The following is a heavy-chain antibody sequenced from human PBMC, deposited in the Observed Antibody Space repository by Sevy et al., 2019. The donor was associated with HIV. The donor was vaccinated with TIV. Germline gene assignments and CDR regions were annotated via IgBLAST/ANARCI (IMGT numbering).Heavy chain of an antibody. CDR2: INSDGSST. V-gene: IGHV3-74*01. Sequence: GGSLRLSCAASGFTFSSYWMHWVRQAPGKGLVWVSLINSDGSSTNYADSVKGRFTISRDNAKNMLYLHMNSLRAEDTAMYFCARVGLGYDTSGVDYWGQGTLVTVSS. J-gene: IGHJ4*02. CDR1: GFTFSSYW. D-gene: IGHD3-22*01. CDR3: ARVGLGYDTSGVDY.